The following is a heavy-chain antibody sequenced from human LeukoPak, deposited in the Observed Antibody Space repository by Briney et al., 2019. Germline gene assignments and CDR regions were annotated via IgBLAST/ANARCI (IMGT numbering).Heavy chain of an antibody. Sequence: ASVKVSCKASGYTFKNYDINWVRQATGQGLEWMGWMNPNSGNTGYAQKFQGRVTMTRNTSISTAYMELSSLRSEDTAVYYCARVYSSGWYEGWFDPWGQGTLVTVSS. V-gene: IGHV1-8*02. J-gene: IGHJ5*02. D-gene: IGHD6-19*01. CDR1: GYTFKNYD. CDR3: ARVYSSGWYEGWFDP. CDR2: MNPNSGNT.